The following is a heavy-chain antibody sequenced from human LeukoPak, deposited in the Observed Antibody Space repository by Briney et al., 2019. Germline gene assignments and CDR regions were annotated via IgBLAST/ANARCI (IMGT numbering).Heavy chain of an antibody. CDR1: GFTFRNCA. CDR3: AKHVSGSLFYFDY. Sequence: GGSLRLSCAASGFTFRNCAMSWVRQAPGKGLEWVSGISGTGYNTYYADSVKGRFTISRDNSKNTLYLQMYSLGAEDTAVYYCAKHVSGSLFYFDYWGQRTLVTVSS. CDR2: ISGTGYNT. D-gene: IGHD3-10*01. J-gene: IGHJ4*02. V-gene: IGHV3-23*01.